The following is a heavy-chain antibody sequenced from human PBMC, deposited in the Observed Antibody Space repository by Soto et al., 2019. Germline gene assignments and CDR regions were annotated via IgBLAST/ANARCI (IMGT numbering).Heavy chain of an antibody. V-gene: IGHV1-46*01. D-gene: IGHD3-22*01. CDR3: ARGAGYYDSSGYRYNWFDP. CDR1: GYTFTSYY. Sequence: GASVKVSCKASGYTFTSYYMHWVRQAPGQGLEWMGIINPSGGSTSYAQKFQGRVTMTRDTSTSTVYMELSSLRSEDTAVYYCARGAGYYDSSGYRYNWFDPWGQGTLVTVS. CDR2: INPSGGST. J-gene: IGHJ5*02.